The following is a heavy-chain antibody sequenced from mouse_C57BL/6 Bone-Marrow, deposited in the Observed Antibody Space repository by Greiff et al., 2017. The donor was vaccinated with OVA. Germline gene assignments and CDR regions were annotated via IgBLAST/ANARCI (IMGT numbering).Heavy chain of an antibody. CDR2: IDPENGDT. CDR1: GFNIKDDY. J-gene: IGHJ2*01. Sequence: EVKLVESGAELVRPGASVKLSCTASGFNIKDDYMHWVKQRPEQGLEWIGWIDPENGDTEYASKFQGQATITADTSSNTAYLQLSSLTSEDTAVYYCTGVYYFDYWGQGTTLTVSS. V-gene: IGHV14-4*01. CDR3: TGVYYFDY.